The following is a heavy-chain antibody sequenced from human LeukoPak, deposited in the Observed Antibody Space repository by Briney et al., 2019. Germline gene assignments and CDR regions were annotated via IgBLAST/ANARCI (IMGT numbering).Heavy chain of an antibody. CDR3: ARGKTMVYCGGDCYRFDN. Sequence: ASVKVSCKASGYTFTGHYMHWVRQAPGQGLEWMGWINPKNAGTNYAQKFQGRVTMTRDTSTGTAYMELSRLLSGDTAVYYCARGKTMVYCGGDCYRFDNWGQGTLVTVSS. J-gene: IGHJ4*02. V-gene: IGHV1-2*02. CDR1: GYTFTGHY. CDR2: INPKNAGT. D-gene: IGHD2-21*02.